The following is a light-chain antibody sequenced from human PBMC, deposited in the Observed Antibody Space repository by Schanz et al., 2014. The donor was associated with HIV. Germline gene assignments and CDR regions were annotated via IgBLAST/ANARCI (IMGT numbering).Light chain of an antibody. CDR1: SGDVGSYNY. V-gene: IGLV2-23*02. CDR3: CSYAGRSTVV. CDR2: EVS. Sequence: QSALTQPASVSGSPGQSISISCTGTSGDVGSYNYVSWYQQHPGKAPKLMIYEVSKRPSGVSNRFSGSKSGNTASLTISGLQAEDEADYYCCSYAGRSTVVFGGGTKLTVL. J-gene: IGLJ3*02.